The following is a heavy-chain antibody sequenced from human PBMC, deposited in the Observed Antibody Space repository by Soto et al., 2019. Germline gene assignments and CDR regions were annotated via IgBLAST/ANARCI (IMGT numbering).Heavy chain of an antibody. Sequence: QVQLVESGGGVVQPGRSLRLSCAASGFTFSSYGMHWVRQAPGKGLEWVAVIWYDGSNKYYADSVKGRFTISRDNSKNALYLQMNSLRAEDTAVYYCARDRGSSSWTYFYYGMDVWGQGTTVTVSS. CDR3: ARDRGSSSWTYFYYGMDV. J-gene: IGHJ6*02. V-gene: IGHV3-33*01. CDR1: GFTFSSYG. CDR2: IWYDGSNK. D-gene: IGHD6-13*01.